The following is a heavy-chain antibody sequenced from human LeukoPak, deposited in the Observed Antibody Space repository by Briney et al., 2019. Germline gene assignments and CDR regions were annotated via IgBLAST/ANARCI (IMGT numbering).Heavy chain of an antibody. D-gene: IGHD3-22*01. CDR2: ISGSGGST. J-gene: IGHJ6*02. Sequence: PGGSLRLSCAASGFTFSSYAMSWVRQAPGKGLEWVSAISGSGGSTYYADSVKGRFTISRDNSKNTLYLQMNSPRAEDTAVYYCAKGSENDSSGYYLWWSNYYYGMDVWGQGTTVTVSS. CDR1: GFTFSSYA. CDR3: AKGSENDSSGYYLWWSNYYYGMDV. V-gene: IGHV3-23*01.